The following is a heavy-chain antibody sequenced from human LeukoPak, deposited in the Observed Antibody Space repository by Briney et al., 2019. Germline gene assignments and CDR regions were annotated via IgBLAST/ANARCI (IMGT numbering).Heavy chain of an antibody. D-gene: IGHD3-22*01. CDR1: GGSISSSSYY. Sequence: SETLSLTCTVSGGSISSSSYYWGWIRQPPGKGLEWIGSIYYSGSTYYNPSLKSRVTISVDTSKNQFSLKLSSVTAADTAVYYCARHDSSGYYYYIDYWGQGTLVTVSS. V-gene: IGHV4-39*01. CDR3: ARHDSSGYYYYIDY. J-gene: IGHJ4*02. CDR2: IYYSGST.